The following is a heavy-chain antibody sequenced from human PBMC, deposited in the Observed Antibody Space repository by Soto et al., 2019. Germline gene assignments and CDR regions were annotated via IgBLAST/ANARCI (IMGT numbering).Heavy chain of an antibody. CDR1: GFTYRSYT. J-gene: IGHJ4*02. D-gene: IGHD4-17*01. CDR3: VRDYDYAFDY. CDR2: ISTDSSRT. Sequence: PVGSLRLSRAASGFTYRSYTMNWVRQAPGEGLEWVAYISTDSSRTYYADSVKGRFTISRDNAKNSLYLQMNSLRDDDTALYYCVRDYDYAFDYWGQGALVTVSS. V-gene: IGHV3-48*02.